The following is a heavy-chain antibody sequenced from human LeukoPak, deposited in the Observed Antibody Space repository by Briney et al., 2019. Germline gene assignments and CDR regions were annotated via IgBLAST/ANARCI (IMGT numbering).Heavy chain of an antibody. V-gene: IGHV4-39*01. Sequence: SETLSLPCTVSGGSLSSSSYYWGWIRQPPGKVLEWIGRIYYSGSTYYNPPVKRRVNIYVDTSKNQFSLKLSSVTAADTAVYYCARQTTVTSFAYWGQGTLVTVST. J-gene: IGHJ4*02. CDR1: GGSLSSSSYY. CDR3: ARQTTVTSFAY. CDR2: IYYSGST. D-gene: IGHD4-11*01.